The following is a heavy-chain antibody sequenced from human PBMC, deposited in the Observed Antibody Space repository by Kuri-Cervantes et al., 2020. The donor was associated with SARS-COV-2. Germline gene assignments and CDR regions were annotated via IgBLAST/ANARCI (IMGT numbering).Heavy chain of an antibody. Sequence: GGSLRLSCTASGFNFNITDMHWVRQAPGKGLEWVAFISYDGKNKKCMASGKGRFTISRDNSQNTLHLQMKSLRDEDTAIYYCAKDRAGVHDFWGQGTLVTVSS. CDR3: AKDRAGVHDF. J-gene: IGHJ4*02. D-gene: IGHD2-21*01. V-gene: IGHV3-30*18. CDR1: GFNFNITD. CDR2: ISYDGKNK.